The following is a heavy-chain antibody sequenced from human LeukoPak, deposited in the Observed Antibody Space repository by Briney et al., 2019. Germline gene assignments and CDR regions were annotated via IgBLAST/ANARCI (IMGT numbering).Heavy chain of an antibody. D-gene: IGHD6-6*01. CDR1: GYTFTDSY. Sequence: GASVKVSCKASGYTFTDSYLHCVRQAPGQGLEWMGWINPNSGGTNYAQKFQGRVTMTRDTSINTAYMELSSLRSDDTAVYYCARGREYTSYDYWGQGTLVTVSS. J-gene: IGHJ4*02. CDR3: ARGREYTSYDY. V-gene: IGHV1-2*02. CDR2: INPNSGGT.